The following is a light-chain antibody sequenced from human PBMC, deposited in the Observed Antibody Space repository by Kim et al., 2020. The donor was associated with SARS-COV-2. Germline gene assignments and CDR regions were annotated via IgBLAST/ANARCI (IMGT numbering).Light chain of an antibody. Sequence: VSPGERPALSCRASQCVSSNLAWYQQKPGQAPRLLIYGASTRATGIPARFSRSGSGTEFTLTISSLQSEDFAVYYCQQYNNWPLTFGGGTKVDIK. CDR2: GAS. V-gene: IGKV3-15*01. CDR3: QQYNNWPLT. J-gene: IGKJ4*01. CDR1: QCVSSN.